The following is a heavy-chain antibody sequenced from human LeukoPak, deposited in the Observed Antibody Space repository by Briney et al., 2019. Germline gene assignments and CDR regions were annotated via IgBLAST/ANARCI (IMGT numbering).Heavy chain of an antibody. D-gene: IGHD3-10*01. CDR1: GGSFRGYY. CDR3: ARGNVLLWFGELLGNWFDP. J-gene: IGHJ5*02. Sequence: NPSETLSLTCAVYGGSFRGYYWSWIRQPPGKGLEWIGEINHSGSTNYNPYLKSRVTLSVDTSKNQFSLKLSSVTAADTAVYYCARGNVLLWFGELLGNWFDPWGQGTLVTVSS. V-gene: IGHV4-34*01. CDR2: INHSGST.